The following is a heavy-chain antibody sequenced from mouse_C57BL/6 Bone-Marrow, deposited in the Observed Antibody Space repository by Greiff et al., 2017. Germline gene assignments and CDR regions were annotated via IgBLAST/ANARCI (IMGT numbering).Heavy chain of an antibody. D-gene: IGHD4-1*01. CDR2: ISDGGSYT. J-gene: IGHJ2*01. CDR1: GFTFSSYA. Sequence: EVHLVESGGGLVKPGGSLKLSCAASGFTFSSYAMSWVRQTPEKRLEWVATISDGGSYTYYPDNVKGRFTISRDNAKNNLYLQMSHLKSEDTAMYYCAIKLGRDYWGQGTTLTVSS. V-gene: IGHV5-4*01. CDR3: AIKLGRDY.